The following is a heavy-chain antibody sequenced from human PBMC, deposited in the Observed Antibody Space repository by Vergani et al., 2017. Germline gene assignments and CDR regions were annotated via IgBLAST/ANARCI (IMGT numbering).Heavy chain of an antibody. J-gene: IGHJ4*02. D-gene: IGHD6-13*01. Sequence: QVPLVHSGADLTNPLSSLPFSSSXSFSPFPXXLFPSVRPPPGQRLVFLGRFIPILVIANYAQKFQGRVTITADKSTSTAYMVLSSLRSEDTAVYYCARDIGYSSSCFLCLGYWGQGTLVTVSS. V-gene: IGHV1-69*04. CDR1: FSPFPXXL. CDR3: ARDIGYSSSCFLCLGY. CDR2: FIPILVIA.